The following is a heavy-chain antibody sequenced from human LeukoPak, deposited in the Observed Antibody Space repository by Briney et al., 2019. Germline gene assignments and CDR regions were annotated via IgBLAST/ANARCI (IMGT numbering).Heavy chain of an antibody. D-gene: IGHD3-9*01. Sequence: GASVKVSCKASGYTFTSYDINWVRQATGQGLEWMGWMNPNSGNTGYAQKFQGRVTMTRNTSISTAYMELSSLRSEDTAVYYCARGPFAIYYFDYWGQGTLVTVSS. CDR3: ARGPFAIYYFDY. CDR2: MNPNSGNT. CDR1: GYTFTSYD. V-gene: IGHV1-8*01. J-gene: IGHJ4*02.